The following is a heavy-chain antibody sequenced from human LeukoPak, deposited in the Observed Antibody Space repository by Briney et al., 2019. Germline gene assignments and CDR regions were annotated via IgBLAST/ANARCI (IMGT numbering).Heavy chain of an antibody. CDR3: VRAIYNGVVYSVDY. CDR1: GGSLSGYY. J-gene: IGHJ4*02. D-gene: IGHD2-8*01. CDR2: IYSTGST. V-gene: IGHV4-4*07. Sequence: PSETLSLTCAVSGGSLSGYYWGWIRQPAGKRLEWIGRIYSTGSTNYNPSLESRVTMSVDATKKQFSLKLSSVTAAGTAVYYCVRAIYNGVVYSVDYWGQGTLVTVSS.